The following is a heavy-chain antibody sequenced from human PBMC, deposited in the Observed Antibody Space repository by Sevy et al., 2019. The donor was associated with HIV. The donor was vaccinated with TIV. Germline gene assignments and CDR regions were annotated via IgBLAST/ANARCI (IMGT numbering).Heavy chain of an antibody. D-gene: IGHD4-17*01. CDR3: ARIKEYAPDDYDPNYFDY. Sequence: GGSLRLSCAASGFTFSSYWMSWVRQAPGKGLEWVANIKQDGSEKYYVDSVKGRFTISRDNAKNSLYLQMNSLRAEDTAVYYCARIKEYAPDDYDPNYFDYWGQGTLVTVSS. J-gene: IGHJ4*02. V-gene: IGHV3-7*01. CDR2: IKQDGSEK. CDR1: GFTFSSYW.